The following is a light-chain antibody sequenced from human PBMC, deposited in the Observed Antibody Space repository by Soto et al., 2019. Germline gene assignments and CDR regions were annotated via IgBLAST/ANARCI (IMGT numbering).Light chain of an antibody. CDR2: SAS. J-gene: IGKJ4*01. CDR1: QGITSY. Sequence: DIQMTQSPSTLSASVVDRVTITCRASQGITSYLAWYQQRPGKAPGLLIYSASTLQSGVPSRFSGSGYGTDFSLTISNLQPEDFATYYCQQLYSHPLTFGGGTKVDIK. V-gene: IGKV1-9*01. CDR3: QQLYSHPLT.